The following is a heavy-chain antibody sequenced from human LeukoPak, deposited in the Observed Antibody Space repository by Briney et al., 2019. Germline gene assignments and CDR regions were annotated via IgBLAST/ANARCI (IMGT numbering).Heavy chain of an antibody. CDR3: ASVRWLQLSFDP. CDR1: GYTFTSYG. CDR2: ISAYNGNT. D-gene: IGHD5-24*01. J-gene: IGHJ5*02. V-gene: IGHV1-18*01. Sequence: ASVKVSCKASGYTFTSYGISWVRQAPGQGLEWMGWISAYNGNTNYAQKLQGRVTMTTDTSTSTAYTELRSLRSDDTAVYYCASVRWLQLSFDPWGQGTLVTVSS.